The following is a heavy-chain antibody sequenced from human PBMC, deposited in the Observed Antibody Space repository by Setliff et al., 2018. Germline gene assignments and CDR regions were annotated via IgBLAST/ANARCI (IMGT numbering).Heavy chain of an antibody. CDR3: ARDSQLGFYYFDS. Sequence: GASVKVSCKTSGYSFTSHYMHWVRQAPGQGLEWMGIINPGGGSASIVQKFQGRVTMTSDTSTRTAYMDLSSLRSEDTAIYYCARDSQLGFYYFDSWGRGTLVTVSS. D-gene: IGHD1-1*01. CDR1: GYSFTSHY. J-gene: IGHJ4*02. V-gene: IGHV1-46*01. CDR2: INPGGGSA.